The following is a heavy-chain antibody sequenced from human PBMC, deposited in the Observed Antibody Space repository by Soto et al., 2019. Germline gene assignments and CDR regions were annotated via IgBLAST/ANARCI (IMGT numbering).Heavy chain of an antibody. CDR2: IKQDGSEK. J-gene: IGHJ4*02. Sequence: EVQLVESGGGLVQPGGSLRLSCAASGFTFSNYWMSWVRQAPGKGLEWVANIKQDGSEKYYVDSVKGRFTISRDNAKNPLYLQMNSLRAEDTAVYYCARDLASTTIPNYWGQGTLVTVSS. D-gene: IGHD4-17*01. CDR1: GFTFSNYW. V-gene: IGHV3-7*04. CDR3: ARDLASTTIPNY.